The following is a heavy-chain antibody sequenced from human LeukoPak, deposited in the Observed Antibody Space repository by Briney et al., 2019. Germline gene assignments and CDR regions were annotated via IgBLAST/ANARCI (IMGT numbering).Heavy chain of an antibody. D-gene: IGHD3-3*01. J-gene: IGHJ5*02. Sequence: PGGSLRLSCAASELTYSSYAINWVRQAPGKGLEWVAVISYDGTNKYYADSVKGRFTISRDNSKNTLYLQMNSLRAEDTAVYYCARGGQGYDLNWFDPWGQGTLVTVSS. CDR2: ISYDGTNK. CDR1: ELTYSSYA. CDR3: ARGGQGYDLNWFDP. V-gene: IGHV3-30-3*01.